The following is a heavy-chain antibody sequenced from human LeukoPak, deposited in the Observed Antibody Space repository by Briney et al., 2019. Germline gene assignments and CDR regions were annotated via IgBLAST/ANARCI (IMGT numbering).Heavy chain of an antibody. CDR3: ARKWLSLYYFDY. CDR2: IYYSGST. CDR1: GGSISTYY. J-gene: IGHJ4*02. Sequence: SETLSLTCTVSGGSISTYYWSWIRQPPGKGLEWIGSIYYSGSTYYNPSLKSRVTISVDTSKNQFSLKLSSVTAADTAVYYCARKWLSLYYFDYWGQGTLVTVSS. V-gene: IGHV4-59*05. D-gene: IGHD3-22*01.